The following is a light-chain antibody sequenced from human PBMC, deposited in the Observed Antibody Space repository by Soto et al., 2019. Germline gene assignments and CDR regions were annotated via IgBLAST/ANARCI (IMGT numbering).Light chain of an antibody. Sequence: QSVLTQPASVSGSPGQSIAISCSGTNTDVGAYDYVSWYQQHPGKAPKLILYDVINRPSGVSDRFSGSKSGNTASLTISGLQAEDEAEYFCSSYSNISNLVLGNGTKVT. CDR3: SSYSNISNLV. V-gene: IGLV2-14*03. CDR2: DVI. J-gene: IGLJ1*01. CDR1: NTDVGAYDY.